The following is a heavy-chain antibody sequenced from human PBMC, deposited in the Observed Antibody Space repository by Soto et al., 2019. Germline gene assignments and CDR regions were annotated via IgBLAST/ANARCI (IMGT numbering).Heavy chain of an antibody. CDR2: SSNSGTYT. CDR1: GLTVRDYY. D-gene: IGHD3-10*02. CDR3: ARSGDNYNVLDY. J-gene: IGHJ4*02. Sequence: GGSLRLSCAASGLTVRDYYMSGIRQAPGKGLEWLSYSSNSGTYTRYADSVKGRFSISRDNAKNSLYLQINSLRGEDTATYYCARSGDNYNVLDYWGQGTPVTVSS. V-gene: IGHV3-11*06.